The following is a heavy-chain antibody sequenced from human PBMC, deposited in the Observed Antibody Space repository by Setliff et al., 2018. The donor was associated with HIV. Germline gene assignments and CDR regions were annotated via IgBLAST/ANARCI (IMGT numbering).Heavy chain of an antibody. Sequence: ASVKGSCKASGYTFTDYYMHWVRQAPGQGLEWMGRINPNSGGTNYAQKFQGRVTMTRDTSISTAYMELSRLRSDDTAVYYCAREGRRFGHTLGWFDPWVQGTLVTVSS. D-gene: IGHD3-3*01. V-gene: IGHV1-2*06. CDR3: AREGRRFGHTLGWFDP. J-gene: IGHJ5*02. CDR2: INPNSGGT. CDR1: GYTFTDYY.